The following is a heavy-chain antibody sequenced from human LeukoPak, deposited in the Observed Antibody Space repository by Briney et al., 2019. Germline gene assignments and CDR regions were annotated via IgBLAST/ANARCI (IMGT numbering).Heavy chain of an antibody. Sequence: GASVKISCKASGYTFTGYYMHWVRQAPGQGLEWMGWINPNSGGTNYAQKFQGRVTMTRDTSISTAYMELSRLRSDDTAVYYCARGYFSSWYMNWFDPWGQGTLVTVSS. D-gene: IGHD6-13*01. CDR2: INPNSGGT. V-gene: IGHV1-2*02. CDR1: GYTFTGYY. J-gene: IGHJ5*02. CDR3: ARGYFSSWYMNWFDP.